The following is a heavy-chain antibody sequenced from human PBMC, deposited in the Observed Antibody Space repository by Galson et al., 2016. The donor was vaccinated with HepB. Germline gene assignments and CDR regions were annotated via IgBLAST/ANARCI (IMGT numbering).Heavy chain of an antibody. CDR2: ISFYGGSNT. V-gene: IGHV3-11*06. Sequence: SLRLSCAASGFTFSDYYMSWIRQAPGKGLEWVSFISFYGGSNTNYADSVKGRFTISRDNAKNSLFLQMNSLTAEDTAVYYCAGFGRDWLLSYWGQGTLVTVSS. CDR3: AGFGRDWLLSY. J-gene: IGHJ4*02. CDR1: GFTFSDYY. D-gene: IGHD3-3*01.